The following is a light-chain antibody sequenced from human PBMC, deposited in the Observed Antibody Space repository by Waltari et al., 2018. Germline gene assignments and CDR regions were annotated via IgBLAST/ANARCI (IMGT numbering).Light chain of an antibody. V-gene: IGKV3-11*01. CDR3: QQRDSWWT. Sequence: EIVLTQSPATLSSSPGERATLSCRASQSISSYLAWYQQKPGQAPRLLIYDASNRATGIPARFSGGGSGTDFTLTISSLEPEDFAVYYCQQRDSWWTFGQGTKVEIK. J-gene: IGKJ1*01. CDR1: QSISSY. CDR2: DAS.